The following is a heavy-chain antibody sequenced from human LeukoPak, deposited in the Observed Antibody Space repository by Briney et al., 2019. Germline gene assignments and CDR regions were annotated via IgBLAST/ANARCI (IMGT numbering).Heavy chain of an antibody. J-gene: IGHJ4*02. V-gene: IGHV1-2*02. Sequence: ASVKVSCKASGYTFTGYHIHWVRQAPGQGLEWMGWINPNSGGTNSAQKFQGRVTMTRDTSISTAYMELSTLRSDDTAVYYCATNQYGDYTLGDYWGQGTLVSVSS. CDR1: GYTFTGYH. CDR3: ATNQYGDYTLGDY. CDR2: INPNSGGT. D-gene: IGHD4-17*01.